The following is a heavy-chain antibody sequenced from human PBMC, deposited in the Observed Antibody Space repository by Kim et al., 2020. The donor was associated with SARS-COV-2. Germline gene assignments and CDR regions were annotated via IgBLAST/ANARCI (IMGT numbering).Heavy chain of an antibody. D-gene: IGHD2-2*01. CDR1: GGTFSSYT. J-gene: IGHJ5*02. CDR2: IIPILGIA. V-gene: IGHV1-69*04. Sequence: SVKVSCKASGGTFSSYTISWVRQAPGQGLEWMGRIIPILGIANYAQKFQGRVTITADKSTSTAYMELSSLRSEDTAVYYCARDEGSSTFVFWFDPWGQGTLVTVSS. CDR3: ARDEGSSTFVFWFDP.